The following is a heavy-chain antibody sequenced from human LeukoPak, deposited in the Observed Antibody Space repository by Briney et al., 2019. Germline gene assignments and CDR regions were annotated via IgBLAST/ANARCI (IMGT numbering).Heavy chain of an antibody. Sequence: ASVKVSCKASGYTFTGYYMHWVRQAPGQGLEWMGWISAYNGNTNYAQKLQGRVTMTTDTSTSTAYMELRSLRSDDTAVYYCASSDYYYDSSGYPDYWGQGTLVTVSS. CDR3: ASSDYYYDSSGYPDY. J-gene: IGHJ4*02. D-gene: IGHD3-22*01. CDR2: ISAYNGNT. V-gene: IGHV1-18*04. CDR1: GYTFTGYY.